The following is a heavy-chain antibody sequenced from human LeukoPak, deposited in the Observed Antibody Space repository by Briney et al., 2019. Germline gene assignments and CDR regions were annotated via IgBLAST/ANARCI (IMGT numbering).Heavy chain of an antibody. V-gene: IGHV3-21*01. CDR2: IGSSSSDI. J-gene: IGHJ1*01. Sequence: GGSLRLSCAASGFTFDDYGMNWVRQAPGKGLEWVSSIGSSSSDIHYADSVKGRFTISRDNAENSLFLQMNSLRVEDTAVYYCARDLHNSDFWSGYYEHWGQGTLVTVSS. CDR1: GFTFDDYG. CDR3: ARDLHNSDFWSGYYEH. D-gene: IGHD3-3*01.